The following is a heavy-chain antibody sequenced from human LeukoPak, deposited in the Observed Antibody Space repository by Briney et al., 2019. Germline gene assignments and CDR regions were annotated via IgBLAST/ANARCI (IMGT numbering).Heavy chain of an antibody. CDR2: IYTRGST. Sequence: PSETLSLTCTVSGGSISSGTYYWSWIRQPAGKGLEWIGRIYTRGSTNYNPSLKSRVSISVDTSKNQFSLKLSSVTAADTAVYYCAAENTYDSGTYYFPSDYWGQGTLVTVSS. V-gene: IGHV4-61*02. CDR1: GGSISSGTYY. J-gene: IGHJ4*02. D-gene: IGHD3-10*01. CDR3: AAENTYDSGTYYFPSDY.